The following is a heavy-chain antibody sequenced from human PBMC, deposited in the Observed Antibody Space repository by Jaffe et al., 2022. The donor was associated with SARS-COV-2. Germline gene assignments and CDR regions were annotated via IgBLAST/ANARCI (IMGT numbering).Heavy chain of an antibody. J-gene: IGHJ4*02. V-gene: IGHV4-61*02. CDR3: ARAGYSSGWYDY. CDR1: GGSISSGSYY. D-gene: IGHD6-19*01. CDR2: IYTSGST. Sequence: QVQLQESGPGLVKPSQTLSLTCTVSGGSISSGSYYWSWIRQPAGKGLEWIGRIYTSGSTNYNPSLKSRVTISVDTSKNQFSLKLSSVTAADTAVYYCARAGYSSGWYDYWGQGTLVTVSS.